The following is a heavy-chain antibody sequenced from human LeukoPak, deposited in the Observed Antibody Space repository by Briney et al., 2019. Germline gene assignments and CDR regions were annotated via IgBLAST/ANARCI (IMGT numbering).Heavy chain of an antibody. CDR2: IYSSGDTI. J-gene: IGHJ6*02. Sequence: GGSLRLSCAASGFTFSDHYMSRIRQAPGKGLEWVSYIYSSGDTIYYADSVKGRFTISRDNAANSLYLQMNSLRAEDTAVYYCARGHYGLDVWGQGTTVTVSS. CDR1: GFTFSDHY. CDR3: ARGHYGLDV. V-gene: IGHV3-11*01.